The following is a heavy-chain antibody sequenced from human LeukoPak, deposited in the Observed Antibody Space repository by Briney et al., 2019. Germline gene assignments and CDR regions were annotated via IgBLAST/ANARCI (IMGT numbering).Heavy chain of an antibody. CDR3: ARTSRDGYNTNYFDY. V-gene: IGHV4-30-2*01. D-gene: IGHD5-12*01. J-gene: IGHJ4*02. CDR2: IYHSGST. Sequence: SETLSLTCAVSGGSISSGGYSWSWIRQRPGKGLEWIGYIYHSGSTYYNPSLKSRVTISVDRSKNQFSLKLSSVTAADTAVYYCARTSRDGYNTNYFDYWGQGTLVTVSS. CDR1: GGSISSGGYS.